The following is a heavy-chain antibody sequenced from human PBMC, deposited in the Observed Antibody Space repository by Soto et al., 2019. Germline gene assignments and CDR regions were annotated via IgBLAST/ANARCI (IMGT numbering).Heavy chain of an antibody. CDR3: ASVTGATVNY. V-gene: IGHV4-59*01. Sequence: QVQLQESGPGLVKASETLSLTCTVSADSIDKYYWNWIRQTPGKGLEWLGCVYNSGGTNYSPSLEGRLTISRDTTNNQFFLKLNSVTAADPAVYYCASVTGATVNYWGQGTLVTVSS. D-gene: IGHD2-8*02. CDR1: ADSIDKYY. CDR2: VYNSGGT. J-gene: IGHJ4*02.